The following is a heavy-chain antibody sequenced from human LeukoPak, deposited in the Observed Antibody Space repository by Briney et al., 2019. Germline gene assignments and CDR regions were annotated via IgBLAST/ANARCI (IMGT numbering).Heavy chain of an antibody. CDR3: ARGVRIAAAGRNWFDP. J-gene: IGHJ5*02. CDR1: GGSIRGLY. CDR2: IYYSGST. D-gene: IGHD6-13*01. Sequence: SETLSLTCTVAGGSIRGLYWSWIRQPPGKGLEWIGYIYYSGSTNYNPSLKSRVTISVDTSKNQFSLKLSSVTAADTAVYYCARGVRIAAAGRNWFDPWGQGTLVTVSS. V-gene: IGHV4-59*11.